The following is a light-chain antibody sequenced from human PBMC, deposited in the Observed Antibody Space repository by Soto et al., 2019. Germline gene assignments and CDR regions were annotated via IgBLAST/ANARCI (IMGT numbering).Light chain of an antibody. CDR3: QQYGSSPPWT. V-gene: IGKV3-20*01. Sequence: EIVLTQSPGTLSLSPGERATLSCRASQSVSSSYLAWYQQKPGQAPRLLIYGASSRATGIPDRFSGSGSGTDFTLTISRLEPEDVSVYYCQQYGSSPPWTFGQRTKVEIK. CDR1: QSVSSSY. CDR2: GAS. J-gene: IGKJ1*01.